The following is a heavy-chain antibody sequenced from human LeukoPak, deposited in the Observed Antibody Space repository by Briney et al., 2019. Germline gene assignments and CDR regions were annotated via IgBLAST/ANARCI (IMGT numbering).Heavy chain of an antibody. CDR2: FSGRDNTI. Sequence: PGGSLRLSCVASGFIFSDYSMSWIRQTPGKGLEWISYFSGRDNTIYYADSVKGRFTISRDNPKNSLYLQMNSLRAEDTALYYCARDRWNYYSGTYVFDPWGQGTLVIVSS. D-gene: IGHD3-10*01. CDR1: GFIFSDYS. CDR3: ARDRWNYYSGTYVFDP. J-gene: IGHJ5*02. V-gene: IGHV3-11*01.